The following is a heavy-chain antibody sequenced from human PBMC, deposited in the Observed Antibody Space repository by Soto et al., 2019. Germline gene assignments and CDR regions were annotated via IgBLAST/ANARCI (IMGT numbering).Heavy chain of an antibody. CDR3: AKDETHYYGSGSYLGAHYFDY. CDR1: GFTFSSYA. Sequence: PGGSLRLSCAASGFTFSSYAMSWVRQAPGKGLEWVSAISGSGGSTYYADSVKGRFTISRDNSKNTLYLQMNSLRAEDTAVYYCAKDETHYYGSGSYLGAHYFDYWGQGTLVTVSS. CDR2: ISGSGGST. V-gene: IGHV3-23*01. J-gene: IGHJ4*02. D-gene: IGHD3-10*01.